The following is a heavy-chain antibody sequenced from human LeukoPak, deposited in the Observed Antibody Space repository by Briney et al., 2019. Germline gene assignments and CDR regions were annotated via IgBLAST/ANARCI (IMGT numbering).Heavy chain of an antibody. CDR3: ARRSSWYTT. D-gene: IGHD6-13*01. CDR2: IYYSGST. Sequence: PSETLSLTCTVSGDSISSSNYYWGWIRQPPGKGLEWIGSIYYSGSTYYNPSLKSRVTISVDTSKNQFSLKLSSVTAADTAVYYCARRSSWYTTWGQGTLVTVSS. CDR1: GDSISSSNYY. V-gene: IGHV4-39*07. J-gene: IGHJ5*02.